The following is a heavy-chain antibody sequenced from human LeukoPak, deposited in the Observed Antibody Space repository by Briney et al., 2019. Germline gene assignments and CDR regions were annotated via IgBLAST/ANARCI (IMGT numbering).Heavy chain of an antibody. Sequence: ASVKVSCKASGYTFISYYMHWVRQAPGQGLEWMGIINPSGGSTSYAQKFQGRVTMTEDTSTDTAYMELSSLRSEDTAVYYCAKGYCGNGVCYTPGMDVWGQGTTVTVSS. V-gene: IGHV1-46*01. CDR3: AKGYCGNGVCYTPGMDV. J-gene: IGHJ6*02. CDR2: INPSGGST. CDR1: GYTFISYY. D-gene: IGHD2-8*01.